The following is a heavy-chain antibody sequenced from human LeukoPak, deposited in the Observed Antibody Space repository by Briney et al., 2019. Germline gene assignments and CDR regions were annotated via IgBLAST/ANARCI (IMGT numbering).Heavy chain of an antibody. CDR3: AGTYYYDSSPRGAFDI. CDR2: INHSGST. D-gene: IGHD3-22*01. V-gene: IGHV4-34*01. J-gene: IGHJ3*02. Sequence: PSETLSLTCAVYGGSFSGYYWSWIRQPPGKGLEWIGEINHSGSTNYNPSLKSRVTISVDTSKNQFSLKLSSVTAADTAVYYCAGTYYYDSSPRGAFDIWGQGTMVTVSS. CDR1: GGSFSGYY.